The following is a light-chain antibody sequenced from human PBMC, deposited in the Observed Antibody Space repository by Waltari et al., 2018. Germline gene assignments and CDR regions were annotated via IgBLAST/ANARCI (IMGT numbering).Light chain of an antibody. J-gene: IGLJ3*02. CDR1: NIGSKS. Sequence: SYVLTQPPSVSVAPGQTARVTCGGNNIGSKSVHWYQQKPGQAPVLVVYDDSDRPSGSPERCSGSNSRNTATLTISRVEAGDEADYSCQVWDSSWVFGGGTKLTVL. V-gene: IGLV3-21*02. CDR2: DDS. CDR3: QVWDSSWV.